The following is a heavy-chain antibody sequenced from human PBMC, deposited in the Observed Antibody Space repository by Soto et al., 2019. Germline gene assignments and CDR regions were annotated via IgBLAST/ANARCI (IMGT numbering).Heavy chain of an antibody. V-gene: IGHV1-24*01. Sequence: ASVKVSCKVSGYTLTELSMHWVRQAPGKGLEWMGGFDPEDGETIYAQKFQGRVTMTEDTSTDTAYMELSSLRSEDTAVYYCATGLALSVTIFGVVTPRNWFDPWGQGTLVTVSS. CDR1: GYTLTELS. J-gene: IGHJ5*02. CDR2: FDPEDGET. CDR3: ATGLALSVTIFGVVTPRNWFDP. D-gene: IGHD3-3*01.